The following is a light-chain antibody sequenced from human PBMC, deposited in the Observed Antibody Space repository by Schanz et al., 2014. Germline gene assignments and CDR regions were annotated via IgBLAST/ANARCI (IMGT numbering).Light chain of an antibody. CDR1: QGIVRW. CDR3: QQTNSFPRT. V-gene: IGKV1D-12*01. Sequence: DIQMTQSPSSVSASVGDRVTITCRASQGIVRWLAWYQQKPGKAPELLIYAASTLQSGVPSRFSGSGSGTHFTLTISSLQPEDFATYYCQQTNSFPRTFGGGTKVEIK. J-gene: IGKJ4*01. CDR2: AAS.